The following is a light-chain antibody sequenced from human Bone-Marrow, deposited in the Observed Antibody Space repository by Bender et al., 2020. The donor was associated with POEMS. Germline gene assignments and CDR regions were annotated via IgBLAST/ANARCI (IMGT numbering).Light chain of an antibody. CDR3: DSRDSSGYHVV. Sequence: SSELTQDPAVSVALGQTVRITCQGDSLRSYYASWYQQKPGQAPVLVIYGKNNRPSGIPDRFSGSGSGNTASLTITGAQAEDEADYYCDSRDSSGYHVVFGGGTKLTVL. CDR2: GKN. CDR1: SLRSYY. V-gene: IGLV3-19*01. J-gene: IGLJ3*02.